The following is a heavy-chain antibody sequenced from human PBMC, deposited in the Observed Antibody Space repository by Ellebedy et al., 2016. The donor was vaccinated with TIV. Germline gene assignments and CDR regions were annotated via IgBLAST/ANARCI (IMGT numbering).Heavy chain of an antibody. CDR2: ISSSSSYI. CDR1: GFTFSSYS. CDR3: ARDPMTLARGMDV. D-gene: IGHD3/OR15-3a*01. Sequence: GESLKISCAASGFTFSSYSMNWVRQAPGKGLEWVSSISSSSSYIYYGDSVKGRFTISRDNAKNSLYLQMNSLRAEDTAVYYCARDPMTLARGMDVWGHGTSVTVPS. J-gene: IGHJ6*02. V-gene: IGHV3-21*01.